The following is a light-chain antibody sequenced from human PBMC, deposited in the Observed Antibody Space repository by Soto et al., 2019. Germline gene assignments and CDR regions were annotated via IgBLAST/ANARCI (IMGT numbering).Light chain of an antibody. V-gene: IGLV2-8*01. CDR1: SSDVGGYDY. J-gene: IGLJ1*01. CDR2: GVN. Sequence: QSALTQPPSASGSPGQSVTISCTGTSSDVGGYDYVSWHQQHPGKAPKVIIYGVNKRPSGVPDRFSGSKSGNTASLTVSGLQAEDEADYYCSSYAGTNNYVLGIGTKLTVL. CDR3: SSYAGTNNYV.